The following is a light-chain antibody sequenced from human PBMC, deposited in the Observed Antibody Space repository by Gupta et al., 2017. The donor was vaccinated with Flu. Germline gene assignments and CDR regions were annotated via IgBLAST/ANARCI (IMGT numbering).Light chain of an antibody. CDR2: DVS. V-gene: IGLV2-14*03. Sequence: QSALTQPASASGSPGQSITISFSGTSNDVGRSDSVSWYQQSPGKAPKLLIYDVSSRPSGVSSRFSVSKSGNSASLTISGLQAEDETDYFCSSYTSTSNFYVFGTGTKVTVL. CDR3: SSYTSTSNFYV. CDR1: SNDVGRSDS. J-gene: IGLJ1*01.